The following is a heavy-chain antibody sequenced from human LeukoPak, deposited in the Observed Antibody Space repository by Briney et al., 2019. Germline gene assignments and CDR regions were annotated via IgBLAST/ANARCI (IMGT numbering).Heavy chain of an antibody. CDR2: ISSSGSYI. V-gene: IGHV3-21*01. CDR3: ARVSESEWNFDL. Sequence: PGGSLRLSCAASGFTFSRYSMNWVRQAPGKGLEWVSSISSSGSYIYYADSVKGRFTLSRDNAKNSLHLQMNSLRAEDTAVYYCARVSESEWNFDLWGRDTLVTVSS. D-gene: IGHD1-14*01. CDR1: GFTFSRYS. J-gene: IGHJ2*01.